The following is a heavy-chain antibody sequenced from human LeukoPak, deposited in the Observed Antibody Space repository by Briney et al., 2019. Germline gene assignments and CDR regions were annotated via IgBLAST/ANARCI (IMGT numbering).Heavy chain of an antibody. CDR3: ARDRAYDILTGYYGTQSEMYYFDS. V-gene: IGHV1-8*03. CDR1: GYTFTSYD. Sequence: ASVKVSCKASGYTFTSYDINWVRQATGQGLEWMVWMNPNSGNTGYAQKFQGRVTITRNTSISTAYMELSSLRSEDTAVFYCARDRAYDILTGYYGTQSEMYYFDSWGQGTLVTVSS. J-gene: IGHJ4*02. CDR2: MNPNSGNT. D-gene: IGHD3-9*01.